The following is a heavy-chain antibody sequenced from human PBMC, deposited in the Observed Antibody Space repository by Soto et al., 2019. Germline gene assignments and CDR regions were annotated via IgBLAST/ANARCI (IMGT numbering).Heavy chain of an antibody. Sequence: ASVKVSCKVSGYTLTELSMHWVRQAPGKGLEWMGGFDPEDGETIYAQKFQGRVTMTEDTSTDTAYMELSSLRSEDTAVYYCATDQGGDTGYSYGRDAFDIWGQVTMVTVSS. CDR2: FDPEDGET. CDR1: GYTLTELS. CDR3: ATDQGGDTGYSYGRDAFDI. V-gene: IGHV1-24*01. D-gene: IGHD5-18*01. J-gene: IGHJ3*02.